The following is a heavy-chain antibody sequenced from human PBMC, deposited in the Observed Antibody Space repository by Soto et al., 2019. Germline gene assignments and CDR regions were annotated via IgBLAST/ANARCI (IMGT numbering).Heavy chain of an antibody. CDR3: ARDAGRNDFWSGYNWFDP. CDR2: IIPILGIA. D-gene: IGHD3-3*01. Sequence: SVKVSCKASGGTLSSYTMSWVRQAPGQGLEWMGRIIPILGIANYAQKFQGRVTITADKSTSTAYMELSSLRSEDTAVYYCARDAGRNDFWSGYNWFDPWGQGTLVTVSS. J-gene: IGHJ5*02. CDR1: GGTLSSYT. V-gene: IGHV1-69*02.